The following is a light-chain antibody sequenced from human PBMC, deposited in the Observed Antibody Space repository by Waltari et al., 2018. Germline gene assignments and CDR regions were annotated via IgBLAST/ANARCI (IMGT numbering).Light chain of an antibody. J-gene: IGKJ3*01. CDR3: QQYNNWAFT. V-gene: IGKV3-15*01. CDR1: QSVSSN. Sequence: EIVMTQSPATLSVSPGERATLSCRASQSVSSNFAWYQQNPGAGPRLLIDGASTRATGSPARISGSGSGTGFILIISSLQSEDCAVYHCQQYNNWAFTFGPGTKLHIK. CDR2: GAS.